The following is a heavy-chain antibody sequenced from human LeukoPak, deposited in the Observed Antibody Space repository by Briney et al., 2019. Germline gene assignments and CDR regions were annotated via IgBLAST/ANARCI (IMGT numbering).Heavy chain of an antibody. CDR1: GFTFSSYS. CDR2: ISSSSSYI. Sequence: PGGSLRLSCAASGFTFSSYSMNWVRQAPGKGLEWVSSISSSSSYIYYADSVKGRFTISRDNAKNSLYLQMNSLRAEDTAVYYCARDKGSVPNIVIQSQYYMDVWGKGTTVTVSS. J-gene: IGHJ6*03. D-gene: IGHD3-16*02. CDR3: ARDKGSVPNIVIQSQYYMDV. V-gene: IGHV3-21*01.